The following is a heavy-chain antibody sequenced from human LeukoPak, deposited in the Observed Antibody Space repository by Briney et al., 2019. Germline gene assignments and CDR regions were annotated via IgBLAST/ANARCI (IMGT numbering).Heavy chain of an antibody. J-gene: IGHJ3*02. CDR3: AKGMTTVVTPGAFDI. D-gene: IGHD4-23*01. CDR1: GFTFDDYA. CDR2: TSWNSGSI. Sequence: PGGSLRLSCAASGFTFDDYAMHWVRHAPGKGLEWVSGTSWNSGSIGYADSVKGRFTISRDNAKNSLYLQMNSLRAEDTALYYCAKGMTTVVTPGAFDIWGQGTMVTVSS. V-gene: IGHV3-9*01.